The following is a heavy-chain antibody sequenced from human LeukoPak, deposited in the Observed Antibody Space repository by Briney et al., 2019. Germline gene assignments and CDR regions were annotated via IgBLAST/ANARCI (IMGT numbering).Heavy chain of an antibody. CDR1: GFTVSSNY. CDR3: AKDPGPNSSGWTGIDY. CDR2: IYSGGST. V-gene: IGHV3-53*05. D-gene: IGHD6-19*01. J-gene: IGHJ4*02. Sequence: PGGSLRLSCAASGFTVSSNYMSWVRQAPGKGLEWVSVIYSGGSTYYADSVKGRFTISRDNSKNTLYLQMNSLRAEDTAVYYCAKDPGPNSSGWTGIDYWGQGTLVTVSS.